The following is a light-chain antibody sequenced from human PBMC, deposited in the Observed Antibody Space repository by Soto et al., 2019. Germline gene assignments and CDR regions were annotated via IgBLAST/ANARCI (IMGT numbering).Light chain of an antibody. CDR3: AVWDDNLNGPL. CDR1: NSNIGRYS. CDR2: SDD. J-gene: IGLJ3*02. Sequence: QSALTQPPSLSGTPGQRVTISCSGSNSNIGRYSVNWYQHFPGTAPKILIYSDDERPSGVPDRFAGYKSGTSASLAISGLQSEDEAEYYCAVWDDNLNGPLFGGGTKLTVL. V-gene: IGLV1-44*01.